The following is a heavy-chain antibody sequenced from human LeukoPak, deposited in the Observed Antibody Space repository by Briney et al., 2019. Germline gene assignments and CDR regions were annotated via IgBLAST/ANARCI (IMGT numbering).Heavy chain of an antibody. Sequence: GGSLRLSCVASGFTFSSYWMHWVRQAPGKGLVWVSRINSDGSSTSYADSVEGRFTISRDNAKNTLYLQMNSLRAEDTAVYYCARFGYCSGGSCYPLDYWGQGTLVTVSS. CDR1: GFTFSSYW. V-gene: IGHV3-74*01. D-gene: IGHD2-15*01. J-gene: IGHJ4*02. CDR3: ARFGYCSGGSCYPLDY. CDR2: INSDGSST.